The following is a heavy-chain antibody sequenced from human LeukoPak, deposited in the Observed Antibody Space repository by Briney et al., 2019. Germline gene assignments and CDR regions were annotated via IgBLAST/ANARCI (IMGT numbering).Heavy chain of an antibody. CDR3: ARDHVVDGLVFDY. CDR2: TNQDGSDK. D-gene: IGHD2-15*01. CDR1: GFTFRSHW. J-gene: IGHJ4*02. V-gene: IGHV3-7*01. Sequence: PGGSLRLSCAAAGFTFRSHWRSWIRQAPGKGLEWVANTNQDGSDKQYVDSVKGRFTISRDNAKNSLYLQMDSLRAEDTGLYYCARDHVVDGLVFDYWGQGALVTVSS.